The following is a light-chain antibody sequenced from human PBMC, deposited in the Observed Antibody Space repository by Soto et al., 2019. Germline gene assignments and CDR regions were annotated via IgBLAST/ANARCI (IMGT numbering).Light chain of an antibody. CDR1: QSFRGL. V-gene: IGKV3-11*01. CDR2: DAY. CDR3: QQRHMWPIT. J-gene: IGKJ5*01. Sequence: EVVMTPSPATLSVSPVERATLSCRASQSFRGLLAWYQQKPGQAPRLLIYDAYNRATGIPPRFSGSGSGTDFTLTISSLEPEDSAVYYCQQRHMWPITFGQGTRLE.